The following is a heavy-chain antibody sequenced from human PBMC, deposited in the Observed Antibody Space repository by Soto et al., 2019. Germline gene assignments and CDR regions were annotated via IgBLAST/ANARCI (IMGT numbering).Heavy chain of an antibody. J-gene: IGHJ4*02. D-gene: IGHD6-25*01. CDR1: GGSISSGDIH. CDR3: AKGHSSATSLDS. CDR2: IYYSGST. V-gene: IGHV4-31*03. Sequence: QVQLQESGPGLVKPSQTLSLTCTVSGGSISSGDIHWTWIRQHPGKGLEWIGYIYYSGSTYYNPSLKRRVTISMDTSENQCSLKLSSVTAADTAVYYCAKGHSSATSLDSWGQGILVTVSS.